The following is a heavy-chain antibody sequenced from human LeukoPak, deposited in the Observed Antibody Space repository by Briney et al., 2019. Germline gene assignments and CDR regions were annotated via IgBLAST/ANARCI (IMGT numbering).Heavy chain of an antibody. CDR3: ARDDRITMVRGGYDAFDI. CDR2: IIPILGIA. J-gene: IGHJ3*02. Sequence: ASVKVSCKASGGTFSSYAISWVRQAPGQGLEWMGRIIPILGIANYAQKFQGRVTITADKSTSTAYMELSSLRSEDTAVYYCARDDRITMVRGGYDAFDIWGQGTMVTVSS. D-gene: IGHD3-10*01. V-gene: IGHV1-69*04. CDR1: GGTFSSYA.